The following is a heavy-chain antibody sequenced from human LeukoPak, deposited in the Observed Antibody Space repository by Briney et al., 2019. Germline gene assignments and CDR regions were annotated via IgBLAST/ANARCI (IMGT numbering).Heavy chain of an antibody. Sequence: GGSLRLSCAASGFTFSSYKMNWVRHAPGQGLEWVSYISSSGSTIYYADSVKGRFTISRDNAKNSLYLQMNSLRAEDTAVYYCARSLDSEYFQHWGQGTLVTVSS. CDR1: GFTFSSYK. J-gene: IGHJ1*01. CDR3: ARSLDSEYFQH. CDR2: ISSSGSTI. V-gene: IGHV3-48*03.